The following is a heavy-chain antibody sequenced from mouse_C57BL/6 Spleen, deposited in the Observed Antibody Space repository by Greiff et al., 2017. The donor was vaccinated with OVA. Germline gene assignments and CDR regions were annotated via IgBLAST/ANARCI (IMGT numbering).Heavy chain of an antibody. CDR1: GFTFSDYG. CDR3: ASSLLDY. J-gene: IGHJ2*01. Sequence: DVHLVESGGGLVKPGGSLKLSCAASGFTFSDYGMHWVRQAPEKGLEWVAYISSGSSTIYYADTVKGRFTISRDNAKNTLFLQMTSLRSEDTAMYYCASSLLDYWGQGTTLTVSS. D-gene: IGHD1-1*01. CDR2: ISSGSSTI. V-gene: IGHV5-17*01.